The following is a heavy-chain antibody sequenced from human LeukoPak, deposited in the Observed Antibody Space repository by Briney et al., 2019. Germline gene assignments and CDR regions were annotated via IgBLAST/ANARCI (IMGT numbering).Heavy chain of an antibody. CDR3: ATVASATIITMVRGADYYFDY. Sequence: GASVKVSCKASGYTFTGYYMHWVRQAPGQGLEWMGWINPNSGGTNYAQKFQGRVTMTRDTSISTAYMELSRLRSDDTAVYYCATVASATIITMVRGADYYFDYWGQGTLVTVSS. D-gene: IGHD3-10*01. CDR1: GYTFTGYY. CDR2: INPNSGGT. J-gene: IGHJ4*02. V-gene: IGHV1-2*02.